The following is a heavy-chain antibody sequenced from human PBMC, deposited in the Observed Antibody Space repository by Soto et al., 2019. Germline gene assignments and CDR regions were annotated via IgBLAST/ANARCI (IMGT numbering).Heavy chain of an antibody. J-gene: IGHJ6*02. V-gene: IGHV5-10-1*01. CDR3: ATVYGDGYYYYYGMDV. Sequence: RGESLNISCKGSGYSFTSYFISWVRQMPGKGLEWMGRIDPSDSYTNYSPSFQGHVTISADKSISTAYLQWSSLKASDTAMYYCATVYGDGYYYYYGMDVWGQGTTVTVSS. CDR2: IDPSDSYT. CDR1: GYSFTSYF. D-gene: IGHD4-17*01.